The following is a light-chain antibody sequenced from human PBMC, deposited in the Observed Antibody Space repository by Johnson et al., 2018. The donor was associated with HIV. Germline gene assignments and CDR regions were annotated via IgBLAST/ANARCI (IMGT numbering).Light chain of an antibody. J-gene: IGLJ1*01. CDR1: SSNIGNNY. CDR2: EIN. CDR3: GTWDSSLSAIYV. Sequence: QSLLTQPPSVSVAPGQKVTISCSGSSSNIGNNYVSWYQQLPGTAPKLLIYEINKRPSGIPDRFSGSKSGTSATLGITGLQTGDEADYYCGTWDSSLSAIYVFGTGTKVTVL. V-gene: IGLV1-51*02.